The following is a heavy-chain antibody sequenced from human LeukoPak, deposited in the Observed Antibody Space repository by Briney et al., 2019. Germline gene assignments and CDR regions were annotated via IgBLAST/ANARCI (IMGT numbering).Heavy chain of an antibody. D-gene: IGHD6-13*01. V-gene: IGHV3-9*01. CDR1: GFTFDDYA. CDR3: AKDIARASIAAAGTGDAFDI. CDR2: ISWNSGSI. Sequence: GGSLRLSCAASGFTFDDYAMHWVRQAPGKGLEWVSGISWNSGSIGYADSVKGRFTISRDNAKNSLYLQMNSLRAEDTALYYCAKDIARASIAAAGTGDAFDIWGQGTMVTVSS. J-gene: IGHJ3*02.